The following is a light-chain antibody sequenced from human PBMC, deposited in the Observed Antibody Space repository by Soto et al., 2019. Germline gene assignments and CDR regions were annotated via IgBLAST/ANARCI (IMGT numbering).Light chain of an antibody. V-gene: IGKV3-20*01. CDR3: QQYGSSRTWT. CDR2: GAS. CDR1: QSVSSSY. Sequence: EIVLTQSPGTLSLSPGERATLSCRASQSVSSSYLAWYQQKPGQARRLLIYGASSRATGIPDRFSGSGSGTDFTLTLSRLEPEDFAVYYCQQYGSSRTWTFGQGTKVEIK. J-gene: IGKJ1*01.